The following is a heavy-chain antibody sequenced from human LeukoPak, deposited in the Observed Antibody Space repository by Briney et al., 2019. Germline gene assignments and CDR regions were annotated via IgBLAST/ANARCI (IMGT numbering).Heavy chain of an antibody. J-gene: IGHJ4*02. CDR2: ISGSGDST. V-gene: IGHV3-23*01. CDR1: GFTFRNYV. Sequence: GGSLRLSCAASGFTFRNYVMNWVRQAPGKGLEWVSGISGSGDSTYYADSVKGRFTISRDNSKNTLYLQMNSLRVEDTAAYYCAKVRAPSGWFNSDYWGQGTLVTVSS. D-gene: IGHD6-19*01. CDR3: AKVRAPSGWFNSDY.